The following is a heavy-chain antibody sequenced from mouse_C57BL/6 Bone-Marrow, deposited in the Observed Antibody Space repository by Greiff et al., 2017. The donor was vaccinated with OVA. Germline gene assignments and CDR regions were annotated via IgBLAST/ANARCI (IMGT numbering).Heavy chain of an antibody. CDR2: ISPGGSYT. CDR3: ARDEITTRYFDG. CDR1: GFTFSSYA. D-gene: IGHD1-1*01. V-gene: IGHV5-4*01. Sequence: EVMLVEPGGGLVKPGGSLKLSCAASGFTFSSYAMSWVRQTPEQRLEWVATISPGGSYTYYPDNVKGRFTISRDNASNNLYLQMSHLTSEDTAMYYCARDEITTRYFDGGGTGTTATLSS. J-gene: IGHJ1*03.